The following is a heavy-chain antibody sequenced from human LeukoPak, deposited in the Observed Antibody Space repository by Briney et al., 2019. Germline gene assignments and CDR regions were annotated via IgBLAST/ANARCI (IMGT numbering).Heavy chain of an antibody. V-gene: IGHV1-24*01. J-gene: IGHJ3*02. Sequence: ASVKVSCKVFGYTLTELSMHWVRQAPGKGLEWMGGFDPEDGETIYAQKFQGRVTMTEDTSTDTAYMELSSLRSEDTAVYYCATYGYCSGGSCSAFDIWGQGTMVTVSS. CDR1: GYTLTELS. CDR3: ATYGYCSGGSCSAFDI. CDR2: FDPEDGET. D-gene: IGHD2-15*01.